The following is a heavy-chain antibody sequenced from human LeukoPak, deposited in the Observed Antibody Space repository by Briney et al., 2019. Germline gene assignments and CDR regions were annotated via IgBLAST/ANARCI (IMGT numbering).Heavy chain of an antibody. Sequence: GASVKVSCKASGYTFTSYGISWVRQAPGQGLEWMGWISAYNGNTNYAQKLQGRVTMTTDTSTSTAYMELRSLRSDDTAVYYCARDRGTMVRGVQPPGYWGQGTLVTVSS. CDR1: GYTFTSYG. J-gene: IGHJ4*02. CDR2: ISAYNGNT. D-gene: IGHD3-10*01. V-gene: IGHV1-18*01. CDR3: ARDRGTMVRGVQPPGY.